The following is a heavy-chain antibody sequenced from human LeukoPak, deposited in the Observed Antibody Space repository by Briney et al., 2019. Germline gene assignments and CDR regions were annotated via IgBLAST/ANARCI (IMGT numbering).Heavy chain of an antibody. D-gene: IGHD1-26*01. CDR1: GFTFSSYA. V-gene: IGHV3-23*01. Sequence: GGSLRLSCAASGFTFSSYAMTWVRQAPGKGLEWVSAISGNGVSAYYADSVKGRFTISRDNSKNTLHLQMNSLRDEDTAVYYCVRGRGFISGTYYFDYWGQGTLVTVSS. CDR2: ISGNGVSA. CDR3: VRGRGFISGTYYFDY. J-gene: IGHJ4*02.